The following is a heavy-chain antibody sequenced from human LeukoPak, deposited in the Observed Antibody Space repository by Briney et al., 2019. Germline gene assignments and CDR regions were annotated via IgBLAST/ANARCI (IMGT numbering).Heavy chain of an antibody. D-gene: IGHD1-26*01. V-gene: IGHV3-64*01. CDR2: ISSNGGST. CDR3: ARETRIVGATSIYFVY. Sequence: GGSLRLSCAASGFTFSSYAMHWVRQAPGKGLEYVSAISSNGGSTYYANSVKGRFTISRDNSKNTLYLQMGSLRAEDMAVYYCARETRIVGATSIYFVYWGQGTLVTVSS. CDR1: GFTFSSYA. J-gene: IGHJ4*02.